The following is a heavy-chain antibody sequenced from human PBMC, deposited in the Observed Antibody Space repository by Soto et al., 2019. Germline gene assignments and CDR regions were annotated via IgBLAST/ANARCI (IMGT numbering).Heavy chain of an antibody. CDR2: INAGNGNT. D-gene: IGHD3-22*01. CDR1: GYTFTSYA. Sequence: ASVKVSCKASGYTFTSYAMHWVRQAPGQRLEWMGWINAGNGNTKYSQKFQGRVTITRDTSASTAYMELSSLRSEDTAVYYCARGAYYDSSGYYYESAFDIWGQGTMVTVSS. V-gene: IGHV1-3*01. CDR3: ARGAYYDSSGYYYESAFDI. J-gene: IGHJ3*02.